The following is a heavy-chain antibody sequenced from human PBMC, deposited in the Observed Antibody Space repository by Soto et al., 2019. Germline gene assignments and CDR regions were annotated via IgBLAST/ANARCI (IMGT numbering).Heavy chain of an antibody. V-gene: IGHV3-33*01. D-gene: IGHD2-2*01. CDR3: ARDSQDIVVVPATQPIDY. CDR2: IWYDGSNK. CDR1: GFTFSSYG. Sequence: QVQLVESGGGVVQPGRSLRLSCAASGFTFSSYGMHWVRQAPGKGLEWVAVIWYDGSNKYYADSVKGRFTISRDNSKNTLYLQMNSLRAEDTAVYYCARDSQDIVVVPATQPIDYWGQGPLVTVSS. J-gene: IGHJ4*02.